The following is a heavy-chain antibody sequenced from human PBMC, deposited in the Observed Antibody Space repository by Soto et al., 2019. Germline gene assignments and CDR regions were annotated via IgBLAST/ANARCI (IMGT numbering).Heavy chain of an antibody. CDR3: AKIRAADSPSGAYEY. Sequence: GGSLRLSCAASGFTFSSYAMSWVRQAPGKGLECLSIISGSGGSTYYADSVKGRFTISKDNSKNTLYLQMNSLRADDTAVYYCAKIRAADSPSGAYEYWGQGTLVTVSS. D-gene: IGHD6-6*01. CDR1: GFTFSSYA. J-gene: IGHJ4*02. CDR2: ISGSGGST. V-gene: IGHV3-23*01.